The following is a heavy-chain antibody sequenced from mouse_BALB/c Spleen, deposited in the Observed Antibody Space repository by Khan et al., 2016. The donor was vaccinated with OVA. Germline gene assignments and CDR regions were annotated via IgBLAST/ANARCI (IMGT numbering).Heavy chain of an antibody. CDR3: ASVGNYMDY. J-gene: IGHJ4*01. D-gene: IGHD2-1*01. CDR2: IYYRGSI. V-gene: IGHV3-1*02. Sequence: EVQLQESGPDLVKPSQSLSLTCTVTGYSITSGYSWHWIRQFPGNKLEWMGYIYYRGSINCKPSLKSRISITRDTSKNQFFLQLNSVTTEDRTTYYWASVGNYMDYWGQGTSVTVSS. CDR1: GYSITSGYS.